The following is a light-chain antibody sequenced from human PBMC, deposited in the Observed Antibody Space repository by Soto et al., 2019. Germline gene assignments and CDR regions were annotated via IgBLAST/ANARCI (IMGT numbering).Light chain of an antibody. J-gene: IGKJ1*01. CDR3: QQSYSTPGT. CDR2: AAS. Sequence: DIQITQSPSSLSSSVGDRVTITCLSSQSISSYLNWYQQKPGKAPKLLIYAASSLQSGVPSRFSGSGSGTGFTLTISSLQPEDFATYYCQQSYSTPGTFGQGTKVDI. CDR1: QSISSY. V-gene: IGKV1-39*01.